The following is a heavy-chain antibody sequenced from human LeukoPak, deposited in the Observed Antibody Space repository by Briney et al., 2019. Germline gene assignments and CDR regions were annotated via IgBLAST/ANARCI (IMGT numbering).Heavy chain of an antibody. V-gene: IGHV3-23*01. J-gene: IGHJ4*01. Sequence: GGSLRLSCAASGFTFSSYAMSWVRQAPGKGLEWVSAISGSGGSTYYADSVKGRFAISRDNAKNMLYLQMNSLRVEDTAVYYCLRGLGSGVWGHGTQVTVSP. D-gene: IGHD6-25*01. CDR2: ISGSGGST. CDR1: GFTFSSYA. CDR3: LRGLGSGV.